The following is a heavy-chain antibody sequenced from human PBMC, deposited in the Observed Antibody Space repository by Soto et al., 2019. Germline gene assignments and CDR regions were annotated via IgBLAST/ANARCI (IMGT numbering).Heavy chain of an antibody. V-gene: IGHV4-61*01. CDR3: ARGQQLVLYYYYGMDV. Sequence: PSETLSLTCTVSGGSVSSGSYYWSWIRQPPGKGLEWIGYIYYSGSTNYNPSLKSRVTISVDTSKNQFSLKLSSVTAADTAVYYCARGQQLVLYYYYGMDVWGQGTTVTVSS. D-gene: IGHD6-13*01. J-gene: IGHJ6*02. CDR2: IYYSGST. CDR1: GGSVSSGSYY.